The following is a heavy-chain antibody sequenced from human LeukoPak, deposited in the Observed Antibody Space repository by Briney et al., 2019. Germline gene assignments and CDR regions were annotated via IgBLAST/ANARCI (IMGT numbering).Heavy chain of an antibody. CDR3: ARWRVPTNWFDP. CDR1: GYTFSSYG. D-gene: IGHD2-2*01. CDR2: ISAYNANT. J-gene: IGHJ5*02. V-gene: IGHV1-18*01. Sequence: GASVKVSCKASGYTFSSYGIYRMRQAPGQGLEWLGWISAYNANTNYAQKLQGRVTMTTDTFTSTAYMELRSLRSDDTAVYYCARWRVPTNWFDPWGQGTLVTVSS.